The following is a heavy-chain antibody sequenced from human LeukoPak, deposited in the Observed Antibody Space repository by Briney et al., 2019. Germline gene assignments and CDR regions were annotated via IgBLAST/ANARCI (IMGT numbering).Heavy chain of an antibody. J-gene: IGHJ3*02. V-gene: IGHV4-4*02. CDR2: IYHSGST. CDR3: ARESPYSSSSYAFDI. Sequence: SETLSPTCAVSGGSISSSNWWSWVRQPPGKGLEWIGEIYHSGSTNYNPSLKSRVTISVDKSKNQFSLKLSSVTAADTAVYYCARESPYSSSSYAFDIWGQGTMVTVSS. D-gene: IGHD6-6*01. CDR1: GGSISSSNW.